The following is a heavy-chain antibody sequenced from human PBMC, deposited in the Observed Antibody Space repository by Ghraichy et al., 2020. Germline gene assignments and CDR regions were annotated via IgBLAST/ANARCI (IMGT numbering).Heavy chain of an antibody. Sequence: SETLSLTCTVSGASISSYYWSWIRQPPGKGLECIGYVYYSGSTSYNPSLRSRVTISVDTSKNHFSLKLSSVTAADTAVYYCASYDSAGHFDYWGQGTLVTVSS. D-gene: IGHD3-22*01. CDR2: VYYSGST. V-gene: IGHV4-59*01. CDR3: ASYDSAGHFDY. J-gene: IGHJ4*02. CDR1: GASISSYY.